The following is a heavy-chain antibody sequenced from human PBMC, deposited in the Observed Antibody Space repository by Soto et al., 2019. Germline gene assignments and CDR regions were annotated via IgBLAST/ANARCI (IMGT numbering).Heavy chain of an antibody. V-gene: IGHV3-23*01. Sequence: GVFLRLSWAASGFTFSSYAMSWVRQAPGKGLEWVSAISGSGGSTYYADSVKGRFTISRDNSKNTLYLQMNSLRAEDTAVYYCATYAEYCSGGSCYPDAFDIWGQGTMVTVSS. CDR1: GFTFSSYA. D-gene: IGHD2-15*01. CDR2: ISGSGGST. CDR3: ATYAEYCSGGSCYPDAFDI. J-gene: IGHJ3*02.